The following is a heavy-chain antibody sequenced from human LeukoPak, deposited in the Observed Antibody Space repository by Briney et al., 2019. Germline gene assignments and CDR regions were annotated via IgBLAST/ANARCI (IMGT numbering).Heavy chain of an antibody. CDR3: VRHASYGAYGDYEDDASDI. CDR1: GFTFSTYW. CDR2: IYYSGSN. J-gene: IGHJ3*02. D-gene: IGHD4-17*01. Sequence: GSLRLSCAASGFTFSTYWMSWVRQPPGKGLEWIGSIYYSGSNYYNPSLKSRVTISGDTSKNQFSLRLSSVTAADTAVYYCVRHASYGAYGDYEDDASDIWGQGTVVTVSS. V-gene: IGHV4-39*01.